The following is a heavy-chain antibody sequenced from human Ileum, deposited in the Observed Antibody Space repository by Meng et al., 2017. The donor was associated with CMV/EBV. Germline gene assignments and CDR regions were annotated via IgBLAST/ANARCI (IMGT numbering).Heavy chain of an antibody. CDR1: GFTFSSSW. V-gene: IGHV3-7*01. D-gene: IGHD3-22*01. J-gene: IGHJ4*02. CDR3: ARDLGYYDSSGYPYYFDY. Sequence: GGSLRLSCAVSGFTFSSSWMTWVRQAPGRGLEWVANIKQDGSEKYYVDSVKGRFTISRDNAKNSLYLQMNSLRAEDTAVYYCARDLGYYDSSGYPYYFDYWGQGTLVTVSS. CDR2: IKQDGSEK.